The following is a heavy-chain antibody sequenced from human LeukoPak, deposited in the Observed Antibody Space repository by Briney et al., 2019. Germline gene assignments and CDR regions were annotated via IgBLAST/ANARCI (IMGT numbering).Heavy chain of an antibody. D-gene: IGHD2-15*01. CDR1: GFTFSSYS. J-gene: IGHJ4*02. CDR3: ARDCSGGSCYSEY. CDR2: ISSSSSYM. Sequence: PGGSLRLSCAASGFTFSSYSMNWVRQAPGKGLEWVSSISSSSSYMYYADSVKGRLTISRDNAKNSLYLQMNSLRAEDTAVYYCARDCSGGSCYSEYWGQGTLVTVSS. V-gene: IGHV3-21*01.